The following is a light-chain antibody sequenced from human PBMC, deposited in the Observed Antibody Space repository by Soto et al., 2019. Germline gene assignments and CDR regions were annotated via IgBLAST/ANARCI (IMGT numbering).Light chain of an antibody. CDR1: QRVSDNY. V-gene: IGKV3-20*01. CDR3: QQNNLLPRT. J-gene: IGKJ4*01. CDR2: AAS. Sequence: EIVLTQSPGTLSFSPGERATLSCRASQRVSDNYLAWYQQKPRQAPRLLMYAASNSAPSTPDRFSRSGSGTDSTLTSSILEPEDVAVYYCQQNNLLPRTFGGGTKVEIK.